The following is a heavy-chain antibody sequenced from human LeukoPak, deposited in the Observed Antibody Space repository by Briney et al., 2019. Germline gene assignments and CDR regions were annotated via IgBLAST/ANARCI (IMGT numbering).Heavy chain of an antibody. CDR3: ARDKGFTRDY. J-gene: IGHJ4*02. Sequence: GGSLRLSCAASGLTFSTYWMRWVRQAPGKELEWVASIKEDGSEKYYVDSVKGRFTISRDNAKNSLYLQMNSLRAEDTAVYYCARDKGFTRDYWGQGTLVTVSS. CDR2: IKEDGSEK. CDR1: GLTFSTYW. V-gene: IGHV3-7*01.